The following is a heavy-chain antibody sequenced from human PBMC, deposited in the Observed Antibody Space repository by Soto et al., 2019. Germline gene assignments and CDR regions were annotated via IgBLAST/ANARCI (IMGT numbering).Heavy chain of an antibody. V-gene: IGHV2-26*01. CDR2: IFSNDEK. CDR1: CFSLSTPRMG. J-gene: IGHJ4*02. D-gene: IGHD3-22*01. CDR3: ARIQRISMIVVSKPYFDY. Sequence: LVNPPETLTLTCTVSCFSLSTPRMGVSWIRQPPGKALEWLAHIFSNDEKSYSTSLKSRLTISRDTSKSQVVLTMTNMDPVDTATYYCARIQRISMIVVSKPYFDYWGQGALVTVSS.